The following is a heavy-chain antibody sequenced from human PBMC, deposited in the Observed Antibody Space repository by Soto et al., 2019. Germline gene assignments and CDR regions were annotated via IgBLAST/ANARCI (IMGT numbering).Heavy chain of an antibody. Sequence: QLQLQESGPGLVKPSETLSLTCTVSGGSINNSSFYWGWVRQPPGKRLEWIGRIYYRGSAYYNPSLKSRLTISVDRSKNQFPLNLGSVTAADSAVYFCARRHLVRGIIPYYFDSWGQGTLVTVSS. D-gene: IGHD3-10*01. CDR3: ARRHLVRGIIPYYFDS. J-gene: IGHJ4*02. V-gene: IGHV4-39*01. CDR1: GGSINNSSFY. CDR2: IYYRGSA.